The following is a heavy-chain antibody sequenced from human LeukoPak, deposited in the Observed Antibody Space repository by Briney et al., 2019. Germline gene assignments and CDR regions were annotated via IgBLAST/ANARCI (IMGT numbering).Heavy chain of an antibody. V-gene: IGHV3-30*18. CDR2: ISYDGSNK. J-gene: IGHJ4*02. D-gene: IGHD6-13*01. Sequence: GGSLRLSCAASGFSFSSYGMHWVRQAPGKGLEWVAVISYDGSNKYYADSVKGRFTISRDNSKNTLYLQMNSLRAEDTAVYYCAKGSSSWYGAFDYWGQGTLVTASS. CDR1: GFSFSSYG. CDR3: AKGSSSWYGAFDY.